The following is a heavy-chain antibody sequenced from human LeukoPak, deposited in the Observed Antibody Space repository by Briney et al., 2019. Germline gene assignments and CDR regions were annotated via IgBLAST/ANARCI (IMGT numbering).Heavy chain of an antibody. V-gene: IGHV3-33*01. D-gene: IGHD3-16*01. J-gene: IGHJ4*02. CDR1: GFTFSSYG. Sequence: PGRSLRLSCAASGFTFSSYGVHWVRQAPGKGLEWVEVIWYDGSNKYYADSVKGRFTISRDNSKNTLYLQMNSLRAEDTAVYYCARGFSEGTARPWGNYFDYWGQGTLVTVSS. CDR2: IWYDGSNK. CDR3: ARGFSEGTARPWGNYFDY.